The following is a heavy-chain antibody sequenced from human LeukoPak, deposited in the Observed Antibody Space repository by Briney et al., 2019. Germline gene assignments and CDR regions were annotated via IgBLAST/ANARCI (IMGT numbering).Heavy chain of an antibody. CDR3: ARGRPTYPDY. D-gene: IGHD2-2*01. Sequence: SETLSLTCAVYGGSFSGYYWSWIRQPPGKGLEWIGYIYYSGSTYYNPSLKSRVTISVDTSKNQFSLKLSSVTAADTAVYYCARGRPTYPDYWGQGTLVTVSS. J-gene: IGHJ4*02. CDR1: GGSFSGYY. CDR2: IYYSGST. V-gene: IGHV4-30-4*08.